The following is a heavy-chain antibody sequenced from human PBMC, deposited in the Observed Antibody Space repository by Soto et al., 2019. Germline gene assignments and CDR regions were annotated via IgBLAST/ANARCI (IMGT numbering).Heavy chain of an antibody. Sequence: PSETLSLTCPVSGGSISSGGYYCSWIRQNPGKGLEGIGYIYYSGSTYYNPSLKSRVTISVDTSKTQFSLKLSSVNAADTAVYYCARSILRHPFDYWGQGTLVTVSS. J-gene: IGHJ4*02. CDR1: GGSISSGGYY. CDR2: IYYSGST. V-gene: IGHV4-31*03. CDR3: ARSILRHPFDY. D-gene: IGHD2-15*01.